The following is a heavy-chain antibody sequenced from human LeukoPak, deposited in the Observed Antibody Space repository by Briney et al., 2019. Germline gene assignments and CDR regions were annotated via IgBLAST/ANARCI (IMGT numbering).Heavy chain of an antibody. Sequence: ASVKVSCKASGYTFTGYYMHWVRQAPGQGLEWMGWINPNSGGTNYAQKFQGRVTMTRDTSISTAYMELSRLSSDDTAVYYCARDRYAGSSWLDPWGQGTLVTVSS. CDR2: INPNSGGT. CDR3: ARDRYAGSSWLDP. J-gene: IGHJ5*02. CDR1: GYTFTGYY. D-gene: IGHD3-16*01. V-gene: IGHV1-2*02.